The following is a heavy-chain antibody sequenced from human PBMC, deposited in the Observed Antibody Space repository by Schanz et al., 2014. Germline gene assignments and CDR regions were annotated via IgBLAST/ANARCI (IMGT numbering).Heavy chain of an antibody. D-gene: IGHD3-10*01. J-gene: IGHJ4*02. Sequence: EVQLLESGGGLVQPGGSLRLSCAASGFTFSSYAMSWVRQAPGKGLEWVSAILGLASTTYYADSVKGRFTISRDNSKNTLYLQMNSLRPEDTAVYYCARIGGSVFDYWAQGTLVTVSS. V-gene: IGHV3-23*01. CDR1: GFTFSSYA. CDR2: ILGLASTT. CDR3: ARIGGSVFDY.